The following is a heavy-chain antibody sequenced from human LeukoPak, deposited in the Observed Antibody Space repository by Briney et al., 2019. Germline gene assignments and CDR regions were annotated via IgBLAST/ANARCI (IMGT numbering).Heavy chain of an antibody. CDR1: GYSINNNYY. J-gene: IGHJ5*02. D-gene: IGHD6-13*01. CDR2: IHHSGTT. V-gene: IGHV4-38-2*02. Sequence: SETLSLTCTVSGYSINNNYYWAWIRQPPGKGLEFIASIHHSGTTYYNPALKSRVTISVDTSKNQFSLKVNSVTAADTAVYYCARVERYTSSGPTDPWGQGTLVTVSS. CDR3: ARVERYTSSGPTDP.